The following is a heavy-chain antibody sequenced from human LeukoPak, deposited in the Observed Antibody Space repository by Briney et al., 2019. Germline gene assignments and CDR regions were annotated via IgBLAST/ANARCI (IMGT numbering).Heavy chain of an antibody. Sequence: GGSLRLSCAASGFTFSHYSLNWVRQAPGKGLEWVSSISSSSSYIYYADSVKGRFTISRDNAKNSLYLQMNSLRAEDTALYYCAKESVALDWGQGTLVTVSS. V-gene: IGHV3-21*04. CDR2: ISSSSSYI. CDR3: AKESVALD. CDR1: GFTFSHYS. J-gene: IGHJ4*02. D-gene: IGHD5-12*01.